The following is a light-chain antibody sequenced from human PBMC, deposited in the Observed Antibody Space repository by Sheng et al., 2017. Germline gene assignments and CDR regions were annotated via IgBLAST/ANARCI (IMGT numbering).Light chain of an antibody. Sequence: SYVLTQPPSVSVAPGQTATITCGGDNLGSTVVHWYQHKPGQAPVLVVYDDSDRPSGIPERFSGSHSGHHGPPVAIRRVEGRGWTADYYCQVWDRSTGHYVFGTRDPGHRP. V-gene: IGLV3-21*02. CDR3: QVWDRSTGHYV. CDR1: NLGSTV. CDR2: DDS. J-gene: IGLJ1*01.